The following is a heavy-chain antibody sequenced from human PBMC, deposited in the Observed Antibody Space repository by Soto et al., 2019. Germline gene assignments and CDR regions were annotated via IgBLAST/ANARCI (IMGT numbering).Heavy chain of an antibody. CDR1: GYSFTNYW. CDR2: IYPGDSDT. V-gene: IGHV5-51*01. CDR3: QRRRQSCNSEICLARYYFSLEV. Sequence: GESLKISCKATGYSFTNYWIGWERQMPGKGLEWMGTIYPGDSDTRYGPAFEGQVTISADKSITTAYLQWSSLKASDTAVYFCQRRRQSCNSEICLARYYFSLEVWGQGITVTVSS. J-gene: IGHJ6*02. D-gene: IGHD1-26*01.